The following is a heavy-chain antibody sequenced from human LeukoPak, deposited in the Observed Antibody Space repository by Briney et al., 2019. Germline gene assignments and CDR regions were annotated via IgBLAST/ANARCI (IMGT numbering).Heavy chain of an antibody. CDR1: GGSFSGYY. D-gene: IGHD5-12*01. V-gene: IGHV4-34*01. Sequence: SETLSLTCAVYGGSFSGYYWSWIRQSPGKGLEWIGEINHSGSTNYNPSLKSRVTISVDTSKNQFSLKLSSVTAADTAVYYCARGYSGYDRRGKDYYYYYMDVWGKGTTVTVSS. CDR2: INHSGST. J-gene: IGHJ6*03. CDR3: ARGYSGYDRRGKDYYYYYMDV.